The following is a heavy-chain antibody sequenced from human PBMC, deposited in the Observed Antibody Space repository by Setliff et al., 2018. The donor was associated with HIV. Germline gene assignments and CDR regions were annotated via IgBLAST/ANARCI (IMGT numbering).Heavy chain of an antibody. J-gene: IGHJ4*02. D-gene: IGHD1-26*01. CDR2: VYYSVST. Sequence: SETLSLTCTVSGGSISSHYWSWIRQPPGKGLEWIGYVYYSVSTYYNPSLKSRVTISVDTSKNQFSLKLSSMTAADTAVYFCATFSWGGWDNTFNDYWGQGTLVTVSS. CDR3: ATFSWGGWDNTFNDY. V-gene: IGHV4-59*06. CDR1: GGSISSHY.